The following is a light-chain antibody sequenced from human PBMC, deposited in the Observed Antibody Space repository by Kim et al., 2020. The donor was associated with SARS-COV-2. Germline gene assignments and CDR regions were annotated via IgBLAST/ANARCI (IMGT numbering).Light chain of an antibody. J-gene: IGKJ3*01. Sequence: ASVRDRCTITCRTTQDISSHLNWYQQKPGRAPKLLISAASTLQCGVPSRFSGSGSETDFTLTISSLQPDDFATYYCQQSYITPHSFAPRSTF. V-gene: IGKV1-39*01. CDR3: QQSYITPHSFAPRST. CDR1: QDISSH. CDR2: AAS.